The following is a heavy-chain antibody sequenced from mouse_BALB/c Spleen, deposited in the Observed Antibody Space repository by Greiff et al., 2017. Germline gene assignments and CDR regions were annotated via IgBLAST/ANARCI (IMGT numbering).Heavy chain of an antibody. CDR3: AMDGNYAYYAMDY. D-gene: IGHD2-1*01. CDR2: IWSGGST. J-gene: IGHJ4*01. V-gene: IGHV2-2*02. Sequence: QVQLKQSGPGLVQPSQSLSITCTVSGFSLTSYGVHWVRQSPGKGLEWLGVIWSGGSTDYNAAFISRLSISKDNSKSQVFFKMNSLQANDTAIYYCAMDGNYAYYAMDYWGQGTSVTVSS. CDR1: GFSLTSYG.